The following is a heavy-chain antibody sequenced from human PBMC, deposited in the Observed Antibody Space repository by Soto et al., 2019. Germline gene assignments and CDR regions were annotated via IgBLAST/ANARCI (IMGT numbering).Heavy chain of an antibody. CDR1: GYTFTSYG. CDR3: ARDVAVISIVATTTFDY. D-gene: IGHD5-12*01. Sequence: QVQLVQSGAEVKKPGASVKVSCKASGYTFTSYGISWVRQAPGQGLEWMGWISAYNGNTNYAQKLQGRVTMTTDTSTSTAYMELRSLRSDDTAVYYCARDVAVISIVATTTFDYWGQGTLVTVSS. J-gene: IGHJ4*02. V-gene: IGHV1-18*01. CDR2: ISAYNGNT.